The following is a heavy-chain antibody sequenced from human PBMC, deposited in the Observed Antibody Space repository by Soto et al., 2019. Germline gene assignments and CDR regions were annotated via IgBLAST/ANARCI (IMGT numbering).Heavy chain of an antibody. CDR3: ARAREPEYSSAICSDI. J-gene: IGHJ4*02. V-gene: IGHV3-11*01. D-gene: IGHD5-18*01. CDR2: ITSSGGNA. CDR1: GFSFKDYY. Sequence: GGSLRLSCAASGFSFKDYYMTWMRQTPEKGLEWISTITSSGGNAYYAASVKGRVTISRDNAHNSLYLQMSGLTDEDTAVYYCARAREPEYSSAICSDIWGQGALVTVSS.